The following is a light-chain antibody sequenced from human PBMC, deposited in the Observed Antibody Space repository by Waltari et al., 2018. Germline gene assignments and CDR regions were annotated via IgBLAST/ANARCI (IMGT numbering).Light chain of an antibody. J-gene: IGLJ3*02. CDR2: DVS. CDR1: SIAVVGYTY. V-gene: IGLV2-14*01. CDR3: CSFTSRSTWV. Sequence: QSALTHPASVSGSPGQSITLSCTGSSIAVVGYTYVSWYQQHPGKVPKLLIFDVSNRPSGVSNRFSGSKSGNTASLTISGLQAEDESDYYCCSFTSRSTWVFGGGTKLTVL.